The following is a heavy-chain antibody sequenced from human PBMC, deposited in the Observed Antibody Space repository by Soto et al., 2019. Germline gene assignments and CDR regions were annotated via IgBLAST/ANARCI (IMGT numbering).Heavy chain of an antibody. CDR3: AAVAYEGDCDSSGYYNDALDI. D-gene: IGHD3-22*01. Sequence: SVKVSCKASGFTFTSSAVQWVRQARGQRLEWIGWIVVGSGNTNYEQKFQERVTITRDMSTSTAYMELSSLRSEDTAVYYRAAVAYEGDCDSSGYYNDALDIWGQGTMVTVSS. CDR2: IVVGSGNT. J-gene: IGHJ3*02. CDR1: GFTFTSSA. V-gene: IGHV1-58*01.